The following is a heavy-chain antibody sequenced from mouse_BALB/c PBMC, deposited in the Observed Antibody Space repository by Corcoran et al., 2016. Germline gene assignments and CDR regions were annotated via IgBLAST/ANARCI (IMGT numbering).Heavy chain of an antibody. V-gene: IGHV9-4*02. CDR3: ARAHGSSSVCDY. Sequence: QIQLVQSGPELKKPGETVRISCKASGYTFTTAGMQWVQKLPGKGLKWIGWINTHYGVPKYAEDFKGRFAFSLETSASAAYLQISNLKNEDTATYFCARAHGSSSVCDYWGQGITLTVSS. D-gene: IGHD1-1*01. CDR1: GYTFTTAG. J-gene: IGHJ2*01. CDR2: INTHYGVP.